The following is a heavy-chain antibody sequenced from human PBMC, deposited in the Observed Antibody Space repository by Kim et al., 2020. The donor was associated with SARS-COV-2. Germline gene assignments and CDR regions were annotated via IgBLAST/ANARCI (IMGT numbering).Heavy chain of an antibody. D-gene: IGHD1-26*01. CDR2: IWYDGSNK. CDR1: GLTFSSYG. V-gene: IGHV3-33*01. J-gene: IGHJ6*02. CDR3: ARDLLVGATSYGMDV. Sequence: GGSLRLSCAASGLTFSSYGMNWVRQAPGKGLEWVAVIWYDGSNKYYADSVKGRFTISRDNSKNTLYLQMNSLRAEDTAVYYCARDLLVGATSYGMDVWGQGTTVTVSS.